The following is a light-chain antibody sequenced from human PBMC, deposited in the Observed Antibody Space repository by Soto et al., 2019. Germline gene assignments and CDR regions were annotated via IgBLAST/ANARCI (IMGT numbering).Light chain of an antibody. CDR2: STS. Sequence: QAVVTPDASLTVYPGGTVTLTWASSTGAVTSGNYPNWFQQKPGQAPMALIYSTSNKHSWTNARFSGSILGGKAALKLSGVHPEDEDEYYCLLYYGGAVVVVGGGTKLTVL. J-gene: IGLJ2*01. CDR1: TGAVTSGNY. CDR3: LLYYGGAVVV. V-gene: IGLV7-43*01.